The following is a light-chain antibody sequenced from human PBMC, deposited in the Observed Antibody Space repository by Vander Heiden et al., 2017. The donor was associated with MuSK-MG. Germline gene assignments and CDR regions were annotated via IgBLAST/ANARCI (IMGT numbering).Light chain of an antibody. J-gene: IGKJ4*01. Sequence: ETALTQSPATLSLSPGERATLSCRASQRVSSYLAWYQQKPGQAPRLLIYDASNRATGIPARFRGRGCGTDFTLTISSREPEDLAVYYCQQHSNWPSLTFGGGTKVELK. CDR3: QQHSNWPSLT. CDR2: DAS. V-gene: IGKV3-11*01. CDR1: QRVSSY.